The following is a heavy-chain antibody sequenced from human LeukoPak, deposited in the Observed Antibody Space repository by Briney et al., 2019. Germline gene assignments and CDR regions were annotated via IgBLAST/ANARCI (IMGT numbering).Heavy chain of an antibody. CDR1: GFTFDDYA. J-gene: IGHJ5*02. CDR3: AKDLWFGELDQ. CDR2: ISWNSGSI. Sequence: GGSLRLSCAASGFTFDDYAMHWVRQAAGEGLEWVSGISWNSGSIGYADSVKGRFTISRDNAKNSLYLQMNSLRAEDTALYYCAKDLWFGELDQWGQGTLVTVSS. D-gene: IGHD3-10*01. V-gene: IGHV3-9*01.